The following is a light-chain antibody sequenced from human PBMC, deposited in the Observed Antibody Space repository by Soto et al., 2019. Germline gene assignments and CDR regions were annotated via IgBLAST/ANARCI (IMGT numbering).Light chain of an antibody. J-gene: IGKJ4*01. CDR1: QSISDW. Sequence: DIQMTQSPSTLSASVGDRVTITCRASQSISDWLAWYQQKPGKAPKLLIYAASTLQSGVPSRFSGSGYGTDFSLTISNLQPEDFATYYCQQLYSHPLTFGGGTKVDI. CDR3: QQLYSHPLT. V-gene: IGKV1-5*01. CDR2: AAS.